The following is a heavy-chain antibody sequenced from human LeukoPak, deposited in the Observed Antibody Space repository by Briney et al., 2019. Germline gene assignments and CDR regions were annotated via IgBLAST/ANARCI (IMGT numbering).Heavy chain of an antibody. J-gene: IGHJ4*02. V-gene: IGHV3-30-3*01. Sequence: GGSLRLSCAASGFTFSSYAMHWVRQAPGKGLEWVAVISYDGSNKYYADSVRGRFTISKDNSKNTLYLQMNSLRTEDTAVYFCAKDHSWGQGTLVTVSS. CDR3: AKDHS. CDR2: ISYDGSNK. CDR1: GFTFSSYA.